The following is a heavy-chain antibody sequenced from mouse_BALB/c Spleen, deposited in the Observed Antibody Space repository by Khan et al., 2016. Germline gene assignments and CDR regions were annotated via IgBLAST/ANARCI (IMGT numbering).Heavy chain of an antibody. D-gene: IGHD2-3*01. CDR2: ARNKANGYTT. CDR3: ARDLNDDYYWYLDV. J-gene: IGHJ1*01. CDR1: GFTFTDYY. V-gene: IGHV7-3*02. Sequence: EVELVESGGGLVQPGGSLRLSCTTSGFTFTDYYMSWVRQPPGEALEWLGFARNKANGYTTEYSASVKVRFTISRDNSQSILYLQMNTLRPEDSATYYCARDLNDDYYWYLDVWGAGTTVTVSS.